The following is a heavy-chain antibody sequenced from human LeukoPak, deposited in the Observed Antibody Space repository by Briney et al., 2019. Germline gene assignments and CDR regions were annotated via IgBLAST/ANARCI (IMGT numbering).Heavy chain of an antibody. CDR1: GGTFSSYA. CDR3: AGKSSKAVAGTYHYYGMDV. J-gene: IGHJ6*02. D-gene: IGHD6-19*01. Sequence: SVKVSCKASGGTFSSYAISWVRQAPGQGLERMGRIIPILGIANYAQNFQGRVTITADKSTRTAYMELSSLRSEDTAVYYCAGKSSKAVAGTYHYYGMDVWGQGTTVTVSS. CDR2: IIPILGIA. V-gene: IGHV1-69*04.